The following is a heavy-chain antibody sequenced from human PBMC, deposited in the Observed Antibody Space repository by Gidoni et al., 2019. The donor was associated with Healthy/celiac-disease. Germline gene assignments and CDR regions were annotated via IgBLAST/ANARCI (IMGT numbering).Heavy chain of an antibody. Sequence: QVQLQESGPGLVKPSETLSLTCTVAGGSISSYYWSWIRQPAGKGLEWIGRIYTSGSTNYNPSLKSRVTMSVDTSKNQFSLKLSSVTAADTAVYYCARDIRGDGYNPGSYYYYGMDVWGQGTTVTVSS. CDR3: ARDIRGDGYNPGSYYYYGMDV. D-gene: IGHD5-12*01. V-gene: IGHV4-4*07. CDR2: IYTSGST. J-gene: IGHJ6*02. CDR1: GGSISSYY.